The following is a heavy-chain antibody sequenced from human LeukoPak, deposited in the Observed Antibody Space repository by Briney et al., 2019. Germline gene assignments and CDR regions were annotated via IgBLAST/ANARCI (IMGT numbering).Heavy chain of an antibody. V-gene: IGHV4-39*07. J-gene: IGHJ4*02. CDR2: IYYSGST. CDR1: GSSISSSSYY. CDR3: ARERPYTEYSSSPTEGY. Sequence: PSETLSLTCTVSGSSISSSSYYWGWIRQPPGKGLEWIGSIYYSGSTYYNPSLKSRVTISVDTSKNQFSLKLSSVTAADTAVYYCARERPYTEYSSSPTEGYWGQGTLVTVSS. D-gene: IGHD6-6*01.